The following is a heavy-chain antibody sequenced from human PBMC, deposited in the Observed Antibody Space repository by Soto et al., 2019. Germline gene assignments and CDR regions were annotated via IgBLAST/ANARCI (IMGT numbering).Heavy chain of an antibody. J-gene: IGHJ5*02. CDR2: VNWNGGIT. V-gene: IGHV3-20*04. CDR1: GLSFNDYG. D-gene: IGHD6-25*01. CDR3: AAGYSSAGMFDP. Sequence: EVQLVASGGSVVRPGGSLRLSCAASGLSFNDYGMNWVRQAPGKGLEWVSGVNWNGGITGYSDSVKGRFTISRDNAKKSLYLQMNSLRADDTALYYCAAGYSSAGMFDPWGQGTLVNVSS.